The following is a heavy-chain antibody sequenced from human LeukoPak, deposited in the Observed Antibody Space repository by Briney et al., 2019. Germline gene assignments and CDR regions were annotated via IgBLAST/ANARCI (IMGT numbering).Heavy chain of an antibody. Sequence: PSETLSLTCAVSGGSISSSNWWSWVRQPPGKWLEWIGEIYHSGSTNYNPSLKSRVTISVDKSKNQFSLKLSSVTAADTAVYYCATTGYDSSGDRDYWGLGTLVTVSS. CDR1: GGSISSSNW. J-gene: IGHJ4*02. D-gene: IGHD3-22*01. V-gene: IGHV4-4*02. CDR2: IYHSGST. CDR3: ATTGYDSSGDRDY.